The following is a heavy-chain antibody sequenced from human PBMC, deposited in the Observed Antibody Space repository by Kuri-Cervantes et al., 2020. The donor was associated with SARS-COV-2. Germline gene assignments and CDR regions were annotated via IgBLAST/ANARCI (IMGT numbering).Heavy chain of an antibody. D-gene: IGHD2-21*02. Sequence: ASVKVSCKTSGYTFTSYGISWVRQAPGQGLEWMGWVSIKQGDTNYAQKFQGRVTMTTDTSTSTAYMELRSLRSDDTAVYYCARVCGGDCADNYYYYYGMDVWCQGTTVTVSS. J-gene: IGHJ6*02. CDR2: VSIKQGDT. CDR1: GYTFTSYG. V-gene: IGHV1-18*04. CDR3: ARVCGGDCADNYYYYYGMDV.